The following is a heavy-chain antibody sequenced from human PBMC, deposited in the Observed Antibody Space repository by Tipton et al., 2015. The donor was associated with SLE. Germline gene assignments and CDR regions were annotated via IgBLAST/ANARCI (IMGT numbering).Heavy chain of an antibody. J-gene: IGHJ6*02. Sequence: TLSLTCTVSGGSISRYYWSWIRQPPGKGLEWIGYIYYSGSTNYNPSLKSRVTISVDTSKNQFSLGLSSVTAADTAVYYCARGRDSSSWLLGMDVWGQGTTVTVSS. V-gene: IGHV4-59*12. CDR3: ARGRDSSSWLLGMDV. CDR1: GGSISRYY. CDR2: IYYSGST. D-gene: IGHD6-13*01.